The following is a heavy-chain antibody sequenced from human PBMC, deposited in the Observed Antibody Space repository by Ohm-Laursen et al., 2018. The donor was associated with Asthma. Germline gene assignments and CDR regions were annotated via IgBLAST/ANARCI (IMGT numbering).Heavy chain of an antibody. CDR1: GFTFSSYN. Sequence: SLRLSCTASGFTFSSYNMNWVRQAPGKGLEWVSSISSSSSYMYYADSVKGRFTISKDNARNSLYLQMNSLRAEDTAVYYCARAGVTFWRNVNWFDPWGQGTLVTVSS. J-gene: IGHJ5*02. V-gene: IGHV3-21*01. CDR3: ARAGVTFWRNVNWFDP. D-gene: IGHD3-3*01. CDR2: ISSSSSYM.